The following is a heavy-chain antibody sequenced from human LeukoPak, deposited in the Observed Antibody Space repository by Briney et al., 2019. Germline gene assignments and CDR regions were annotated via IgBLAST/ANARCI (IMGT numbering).Heavy chain of an antibody. D-gene: IGHD3-10*01. CDR2: IYPGNSDT. CDR1: GDTFSSNW. V-gene: IGHV5-51*01. J-gene: IGHJ5*02. CDR3: ARRDSHGSGGYSP. Sequence: GESLKISCKASGDTFSSNWIGWVRQMPGERLEWMGIIYPGNSDTRYNPSFQGQVTISADTSISTAYLQWSSLKASDTAMYYCARRDSHGSGGYSPWGQGTLVTVSS.